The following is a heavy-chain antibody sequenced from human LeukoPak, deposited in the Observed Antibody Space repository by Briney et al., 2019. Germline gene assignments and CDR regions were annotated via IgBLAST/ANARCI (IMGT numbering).Heavy chain of an antibody. J-gene: IGHJ6*03. V-gene: IGHV4-34*01. D-gene: IGHD3-3*01. CDR3: ARVRHDPLEYGYYMDV. Sequence: SDTLSLTCAVHVGSFSGFYWSWIRQTPGKGLEWIGEINYTADNNHSPSLTGYSPSLRSRVTISVDSSQNQLSLKLSSVRAADTGVYYCARVRHDPLEYGYYMDVWGEGTTVTVSS. CDR1: VGSFSGFY. CDR2: INYTADN.